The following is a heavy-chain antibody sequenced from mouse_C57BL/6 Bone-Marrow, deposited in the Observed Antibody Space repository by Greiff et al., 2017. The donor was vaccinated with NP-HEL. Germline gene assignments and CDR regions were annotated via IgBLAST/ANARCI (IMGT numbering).Heavy chain of an antibody. D-gene: IGHD1-1*01. CDR2: INPNNGGT. CDR1: GYTFTDYN. V-gene: IGHV1-22*01. CDR3: ARTYYGSSGDWYFDV. J-gene: IGHJ1*03. Sequence: EVQLQQSGPELVKPGASVKMSCKASGYTFTDYNMHWVKQSHGKSLEWIGYINPNNGGTSYNQKFKGKATLTVNKSSSTAYMELRSLTWEDSAVYYCARTYYGSSGDWYFDVWGTGTTVTVSS.